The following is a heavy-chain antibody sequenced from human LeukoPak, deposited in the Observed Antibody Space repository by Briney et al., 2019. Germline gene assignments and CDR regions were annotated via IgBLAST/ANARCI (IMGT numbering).Heavy chain of an antibody. CDR1: GGSISGSY. CDR2: MYNSGST. J-gene: IGHJ4*02. D-gene: IGHD5-18*01. CDR3: ARGRSYGYDGVDY. V-gene: IGHV4-59*01. Sequence: SETLSLTCTVSGGSISGSYWSWIRQPPGKGLEWIAYMYNSGSTNYNPSLKSRVTISIDTSKNQFSLKLSSLTAADTAVYYCARGRSYGYDGVDYWGQGTLVTVSS.